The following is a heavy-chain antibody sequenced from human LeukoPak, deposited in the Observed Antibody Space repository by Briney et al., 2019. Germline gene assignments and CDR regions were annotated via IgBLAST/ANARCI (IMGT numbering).Heavy chain of an antibody. Sequence: SETLSRTCTVSGGSISSVSYYWSWIRQPAGKGLEWIGRIYTSGSTNYNPSLKSRVTISVDTSKNKSSLKLSSVTAADTAVYYCARDEEDGYNSGIDYWGQGTLVTVSS. CDR3: ARDEEDGYNSGIDY. CDR1: GGSISSVSYY. J-gene: IGHJ4*02. D-gene: IGHD5-24*01. CDR2: IYTSGST. V-gene: IGHV4-61*02.